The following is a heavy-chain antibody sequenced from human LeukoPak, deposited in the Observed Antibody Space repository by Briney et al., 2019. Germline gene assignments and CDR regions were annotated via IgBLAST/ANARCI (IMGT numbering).Heavy chain of an antibody. J-gene: IGHJ5*02. CDR1: GYTFTGYY. Sequence: ASVKVSCKASGYTFTGYYMHWVRQAPGQGLEWMGRINPNSGGTNYAQKFQGRVTMTRDTSKNQFSLKLSSVTAADTAVYYCARGDYDFWSGYYSNWFDPWGQGTLVTVSS. V-gene: IGHV1-2*06. CDR2: INPNSGGT. D-gene: IGHD3-3*01. CDR3: ARGDYDFWSGYYSNWFDP.